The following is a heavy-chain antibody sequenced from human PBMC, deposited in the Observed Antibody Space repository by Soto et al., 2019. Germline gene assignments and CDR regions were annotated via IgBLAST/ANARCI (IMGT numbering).Heavy chain of an antibody. CDR2: IITILGTG. CDR1: GGTFTTDT. Sequence: QVQLVQSGPEVKKSGSSVKVSCKLSGGTFTTDTISWLRRAPGQGLEWMGRIITILGTGNYAQKFQGRDTFTEDKCTNTGYMELNSLLFEEKAVYYCAREGVSYNIATFHFSYLDVWGHRPTVTVS. V-gene: IGHV1-69*08. CDR3: AREGVSYNIATFHFSYLDV. J-gene: IGHJ6*02. D-gene: IGHD3-10*01.